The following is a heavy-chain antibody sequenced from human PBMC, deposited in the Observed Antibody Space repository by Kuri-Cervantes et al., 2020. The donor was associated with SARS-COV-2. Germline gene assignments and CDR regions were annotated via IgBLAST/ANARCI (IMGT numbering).Heavy chain of an antibody. CDR3: ARDLGTFSSGWFYMDV. CDR1: GFSFSDYS. D-gene: IGHD6-19*01. V-gene: IGHV3-21*01. CDR2: VSSGGTSV. Sequence: GESLKISCAGTGFSFSDYSMNWVRQAPGKGLEWVSSVSSGGTSVYYADSLEGRFTISRDNAKSSLYLGMNSLRAEDTAMYYCARDLGTFSSGWFYMDVWGKGTTVTVSS. J-gene: IGHJ6*03.